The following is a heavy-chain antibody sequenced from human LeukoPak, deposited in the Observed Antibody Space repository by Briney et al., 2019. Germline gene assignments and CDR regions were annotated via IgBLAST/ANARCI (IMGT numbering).Heavy chain of an antibody. V-gene: IGHV3-20*01. CDR1: GFTFDDYG. CDR3: ARVKWGRRLSNAFDI. CDR2: INWNGGST. Sequence: GGSLRLSCAASGFTFDDYGMSWVRQAPGKGLEWVSGINWNGGSTGYADSVKGRFTISRDNAKNSLYLQMNSPRAEDTALYHCARVKWGRRLSNAFDIWGQGTMVTVSS. D-gene: IGHD1-26*01. J-gene: IGHJ3*02.